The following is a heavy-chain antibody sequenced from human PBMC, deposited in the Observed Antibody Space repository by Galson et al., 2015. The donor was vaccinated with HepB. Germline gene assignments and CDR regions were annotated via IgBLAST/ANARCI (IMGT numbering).Heavy chain of an antibody. CDR1: GFTFSSYW. CDR3: ASEGRGWELLGPFDY. CDR2: IKQDGSEK. V-gene: IGHV3-7*01. D-gene: IGHD1-26*01. Sequence: SLRLSCAASGFTFSSYWMSWVRQAPGKGLEWVANIKQDGSEKYYVDSVKGRFTISRDNAKNSLYLQMNSLRAEDTAVYYCASEGRGWELLGPFDYWGQGTLVTVSS. J-gene: IGHJ4*02.